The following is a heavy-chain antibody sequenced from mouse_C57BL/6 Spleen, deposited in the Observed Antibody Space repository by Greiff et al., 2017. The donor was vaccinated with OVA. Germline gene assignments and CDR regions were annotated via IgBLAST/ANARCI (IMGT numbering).Heavy chain of an antibody. CDR3: TKMSGGSAWFAY. D-gene: IGHD3-1*01. J-gene: IGHJ3*01. CDR2: IDPETGGT. V-gene: IGHV1-15*01. Sequence: QVQLQQSGAELVRPGASVTLSCKASGYTFTDYEMHWVKQTPVHGLEWIGAIDPETGGTAYNQKFKGKAILTADKSSSTAYMELRSLTSEDSAVYYCTKMSGGSAWFAYWGQGTLVTVSA. CDR1: GYTFTDYE.